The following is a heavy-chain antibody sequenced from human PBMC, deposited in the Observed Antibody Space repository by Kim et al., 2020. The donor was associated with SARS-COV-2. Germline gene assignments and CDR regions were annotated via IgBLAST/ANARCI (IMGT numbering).Heavy chain of an antibody. CDR2: ISYDGSNK. V-gene: IGHV3-30*18. J-gene: IGHJ4*02. Sequence: GGSLRLSCAASGFTFSSYGMHWVRQAPGKGLEWVAVISYDGSNKYYADSVKGRFTISRDNSKNTLYLQMNSLRAEDTAVYYCAKEGRSGWYADRWGQGTLVTVSS. CDR1: GFTFSSYG. CDR3: AKEGRSGWYADR. D-gene: IGHD6-19*01.